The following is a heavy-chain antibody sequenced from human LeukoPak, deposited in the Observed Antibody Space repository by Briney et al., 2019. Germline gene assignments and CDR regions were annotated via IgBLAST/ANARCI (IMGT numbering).Heavy chain of an antibody. Sequence: KPSETLSLTCTVSGGSISSYHWSWIRQPPGEGLEWMGYIYYSGSTNYNPSLKSRVTISVDTSKNQFSLKLSSVTAADTAVYYCARGTGTTYYYYYMDVWGKGTTVTVSS. D-gene: IGHD1-1*01. V-gene: IGHV4-59*01. CDR1: GGSISSYH. CDR2: IYYSGST. J-gene: IGHJ6*03. CDR3: ARGTGTTYYYYYMDV.